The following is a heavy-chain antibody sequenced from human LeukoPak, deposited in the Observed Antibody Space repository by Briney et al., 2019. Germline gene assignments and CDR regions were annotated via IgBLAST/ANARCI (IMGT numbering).Heavy chain of an antibody. D-gene: IGHD7-27*01. CDR1: GGSISSSY. CDR3: AKDSGDHFDY. Sequence: SETLSLTCTVSGGSISSSYWSWIRQPAGKGLEGIGRIYTSGSTNYNPSLKSRVTMSVDTSENQFSLKVSSVTAADTAVYYCAKDSGDHFDYWGQGTLVTVSS. J-gene: IGHJ4*02. V-gene: IGHV4-4*07. CDR2: IYTSGST.